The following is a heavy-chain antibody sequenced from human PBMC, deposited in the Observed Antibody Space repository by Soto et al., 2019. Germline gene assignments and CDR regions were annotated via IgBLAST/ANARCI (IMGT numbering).Heavy chain of an antibody. CDR3: ARDRSTVTAFTTGLVDY. J-gene: IGHJ4*02. V-gene: IGHV3-30-3*01. CDR1: GFTFSSYA. CDR2: ISYDGSNK. Sequence: GGSLRLSCAASGFTFSSYAMHWVRQAPGKGLEWVAVISYDGSNKYYADSVKGRFTISRDNSKNTLYLQTNSLRAEDTAVYYCARDRSTVTAFTTGLVDYWGQGTLVTVSS. D-gene: IGHD4-17*01.